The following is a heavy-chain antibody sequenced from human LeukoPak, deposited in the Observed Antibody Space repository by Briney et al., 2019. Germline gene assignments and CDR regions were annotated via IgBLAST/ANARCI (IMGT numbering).Heavy chain of an antibody. D-gene: IGHD3/OR15-3a*01. CDR3: ARGIGRSSDY. CDR1: GGSISSGSYY. J-gene: IGHJ4*02. Sequence: PSQTLSLTCTVSGGSISSGSYYWSWIRQPARKGLEWIGRFYTSGNTNYNPSLKSRVTISLDTSNNQFSLKLSSVTAADTAVYYCARGIGRSSDYWGQGTLVTVSS. V-gene: IGHV4-61*02. CDR2: FYTSGNT.